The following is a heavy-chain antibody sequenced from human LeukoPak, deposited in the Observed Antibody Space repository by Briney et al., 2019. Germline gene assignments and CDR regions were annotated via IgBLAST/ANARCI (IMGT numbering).Heavy chain of an antibody. Sequence: GGSLRLSCAASGFTFSNAWMSWVRQAPGKGLEWVGRIKSKTDGGTTDYAPPVKGRFTISRDDSKNTLYLQMNSLKTEDTAVYYCTTLFDYDSSHYWGQGTLVTVSS. D-gene: IGHD3-22*01. CDR3: TTLFDYDSSHY. V-gene: IGHV3-15*01. J-gene: IGHJ4*02. CDR1: GFTFSNAW. CDR2: IKSKTDGGTT.